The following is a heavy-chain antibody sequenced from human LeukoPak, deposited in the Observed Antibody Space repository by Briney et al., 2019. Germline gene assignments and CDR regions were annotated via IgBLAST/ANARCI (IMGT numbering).Heavy chain of an antibody. Sequence: ASVKVSCKASGYTFTNNYLHWVRQAPGQGLEWMGMIYPRDGSTSYAQNFQGRVTVTRDTSTTTVHMELRGLRSEDTAVYYCGRYKEGFDYGAQEPVATVPS. CDR3: GRYKEGFDY. D-gene: IGHD1-14*01. CDR1: GYTFTNNY. V-gene: IGHV1-46*01. J-gene: IGHJ4*02. CDR2: IYPRDGST.